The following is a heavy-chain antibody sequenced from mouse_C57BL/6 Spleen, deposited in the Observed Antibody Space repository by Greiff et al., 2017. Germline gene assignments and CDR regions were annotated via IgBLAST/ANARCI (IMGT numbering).Heavy chain of an antibody. Sequence: QVQLQQPGAELVRPGPSVKLSCKASGYIFTSYWMHWVKQRPGQGLEWIGVIDPSDSYTNYNQKFKGKATLTVDTSSSTAYMQLSSLTSEDSAVYYCARSLYYGSSYGDYWGQGTTLTVSS. D-gene: IGHD1-1*01. CDR2: IDPSDSYT. CDR3: ARSLYYGSSYGDY. CDR1: GYIFTSYW. V-gene: IGHV1-59*01. J-gene: IGHJ2*01.